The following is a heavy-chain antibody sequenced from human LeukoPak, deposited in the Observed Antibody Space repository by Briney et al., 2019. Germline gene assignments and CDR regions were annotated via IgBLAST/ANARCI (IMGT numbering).Heavy chain of an antibody. V-gene: IGHV3-7*01. CDR2: IKQDGSEK. CDR1: GFTFSSYW. J-gene: IGHJ4*02. D-gene: IGHD4-23*01. CDR3: AKDRGTVVTRLSYYFDY. Sequence: GGSLRLSCAASGFTFSSYWMSWVRQAPGKGLEWVANIKQDGSEKYYVDSVKGRFTISRDNSKNTLYLQMNSLRAEDTAVYYCAKDRGTVVTRLSYYFDYWGQGTLVTVSS.